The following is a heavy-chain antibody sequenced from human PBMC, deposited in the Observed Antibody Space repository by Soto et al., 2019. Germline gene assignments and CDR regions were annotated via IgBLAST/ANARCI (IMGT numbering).Heavy chain of an antibody. CDR1: GYTFTSYY. CDR2: INPSGGST. V-gene: IGHV1-46*03. J-gene: IGHJ4*02. D-gene: IGHD2-15*01. Sequence: ASVKVSCKASGYTFTSYYMHWVRQAPGQGLEWMGIINPSGGSTSYAQKFQGRVTMTRDTSTSTVYMELSSLRSEDTAVYYCARDLDEYCSGGSCYRINYFDYWGQGTLVTVSS. CDR3: ARDLDEYCSGGSCYRINYFDY.